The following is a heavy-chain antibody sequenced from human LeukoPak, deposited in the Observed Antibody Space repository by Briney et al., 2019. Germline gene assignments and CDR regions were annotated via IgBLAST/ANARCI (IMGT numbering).Heavy chain of an antibody. V-gene: IGHV4-61*01. CDR1: GGSVSSGSYY. CDR2: IYYSGST. D-gene: IGHD3-16*01. CDR3: ARENGGGFDY. J-gene: IGHJ4*02. Sequence: SETLSLTCTVSGGSVSSGSYYWSWIRQPPGKGLEWIGYIYYSGSTNYNPSLKSRVTISVDTSKNQFSLELSSVTAADTAVYYCARENGGGFDYWGQGTLVTVSS.